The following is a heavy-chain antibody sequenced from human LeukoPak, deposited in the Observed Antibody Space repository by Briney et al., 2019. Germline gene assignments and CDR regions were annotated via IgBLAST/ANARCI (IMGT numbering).Heavy chain of an antibody. Sequence: GGSLRLSWAASGFTFDDYAMHWVRQAPGKGLEWVSLISWDGGSTYYADSVEGRFTISRDNSKNSLYLQMNSLRAEDTALYYCEKPADNYYYYMDVWGKGTTVTVSS. V-gene: IGHV3-43D*03. D-gene: IGHD3-9*01. CDR2: ISWDGGST. CDR3: EKPADNYYYYMDV. CDR1: GFTFDDYA. J-gene: IGHJ6*03.